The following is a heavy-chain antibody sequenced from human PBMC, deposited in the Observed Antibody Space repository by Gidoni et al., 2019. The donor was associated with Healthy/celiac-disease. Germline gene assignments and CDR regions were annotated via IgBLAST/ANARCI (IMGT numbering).Heavy chain of an antibody. CDR3: AKEAYEPSSDYYGRDV. D-gene: IGHD5-12*01. J-gene: IGHJ6*02. CDR2: ISYEGRNK. Sequence: QVQLVESGGGVVQPGTSVRLSCAASGFTYSGSGMHWVRQAPCKGLEWVAVISYEGRNKYYADAVKGRFTSAMYNSKNTLYLQMNILRDEDTAVEYCAKEAYEPSSDYYGRDVWCQGTTVTVSS. V-gene: IGHV3-30*18. CDR1: GFTYSGSG.